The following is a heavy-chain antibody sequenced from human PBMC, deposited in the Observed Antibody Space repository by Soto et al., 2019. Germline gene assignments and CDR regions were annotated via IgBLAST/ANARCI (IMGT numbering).Heavy chain of an antibody. V-gene: IGHV3-21*01. CDR1: GFTFSSYS. CDR2: ISSSSSYI. D-gene: IGHD2-15*01. CDR3: GRGLPYCSGGSCFCLAAFLDY. Sequence: EVQLVESGGGLVKPGGSLRLSCAASGFTFSSYSMNWVRQAPGKGLEWVSSISSSSSYIYYADSVKGRFTISRDNAKNSLYLQMNNLRAEDTALYFCGRGLPYCSGGSCFCLAAFLDYWGQGTLVTVSS. J-gene: IGHJ4*02.